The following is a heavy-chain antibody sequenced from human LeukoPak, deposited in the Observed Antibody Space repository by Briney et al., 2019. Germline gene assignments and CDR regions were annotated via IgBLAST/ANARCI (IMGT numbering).Heavy chain of an antibody. CDR3: AGQGAAGKYYYYYMDV. D-gene: IGHD6-13*01. CDR2: IYPGDFDT. V-gene: IGHV5-51*01. J-gene: IGHJ6*03. CDR1: GYSFTSYW. Sequence: GESLQISCQGSGYSFTSYWIGWVRPMPGKGLEWMGIIYPGDFDTGYSPSFQGQVTISADKSISTAYLQWSSLKASDTAIYYCAGQGAAGKYYYYYMDVWGKGTTVTVSS.